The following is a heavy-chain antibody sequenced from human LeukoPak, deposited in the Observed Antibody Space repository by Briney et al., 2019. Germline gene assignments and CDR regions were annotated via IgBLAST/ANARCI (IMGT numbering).Heavy chain of an antibody. D-gene: IGHD6-13*01. J-gene: IGHJ5*02. V-gene: IGHV4-34*01. CDR1: GGSFSGYY. CDR2: INHSGST. Sequence: PSGTLSLTCAVYGGSFSGYYWSWIRQPPGKGLEWIGEINHSGSTNYNPSLKSRVTISVDTSKNQFSLKLSSVTAADTAVYYCARGQGWVEAAGTRRLYWFDPWGQGTLVTVSS. CDR3: ARGQGWVEAAGTRRLYWFDP.